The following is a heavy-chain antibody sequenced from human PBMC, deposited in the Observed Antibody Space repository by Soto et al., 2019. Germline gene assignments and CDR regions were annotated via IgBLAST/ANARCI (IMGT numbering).Heavy chain of an antibody. CDR2: IIPIFGTA. Sequence: QVQLVQSEAEVKKPGSSVKVSCKASGGTFSSYAFSWLRQAPGQGLEWMGGIIPIFGTANYAQKFQGRVTITADESTSTAYMELSSLRSEDTAVYYCARVIKWELNWFDPWGQGTLVTVSS. CDR3: ARVIKWELNWFDP. V-gene: IGHV1-69*01. D-gene: IGHD1-26*01. J-gene: IGHJ5*02. CDR1: GGTFSSYA.